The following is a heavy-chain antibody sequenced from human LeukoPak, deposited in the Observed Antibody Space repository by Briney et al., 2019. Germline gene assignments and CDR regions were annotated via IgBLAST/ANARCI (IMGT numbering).Heavy chain of an antibody. CDR3: AREGGSFDY. V-gene: IGHV1-46*01. CDR1: GGTFSSYA. CDR2: INPSGGST. J-gene: IGHJ4*02. Sequence: SVKVSCKASGGTFSSYAISWVRQAPGQGLEWMGIINPSGGSTSYAQKFQGRVTMTRDTSTSTVYMELSSLRSEDTAVYYCAREGGSFDYWGQGTLVTVSS. D-gene: IGHD2-15*01.